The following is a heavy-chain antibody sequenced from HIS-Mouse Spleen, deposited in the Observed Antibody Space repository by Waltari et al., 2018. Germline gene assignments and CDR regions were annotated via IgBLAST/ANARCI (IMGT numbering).Heavy chain of an antibody. CDR2: IYHSGST. CDR3: ARDSWAYAIEYFQH. V-gene: IGHV4-38-2*02. D-gene: IGHD2-8*01. CDR1: GYSISSGYY. J-gene: IGHJ1*01. Sequence: QVQLQESGPGLVKPSETLSLTCTVSGYSISSGYYWGWIRQPPGKGLEWIGSIYHSGSTYYNPSLKSRVTISVDTSKNQFSLKLSSVTAADTAVYYCARDSWAYAIEYFQHWGQDTLVTVSS.